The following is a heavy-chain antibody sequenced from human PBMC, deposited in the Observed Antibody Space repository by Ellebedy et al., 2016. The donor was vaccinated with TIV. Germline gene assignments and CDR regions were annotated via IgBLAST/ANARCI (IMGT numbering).Heavy chain of an antibody. CDR3: ASGRWLPLPGS. V-gene: IGHV4-59*01. J-gene: IGHJ5*02. CDR1: GGSMTNYY. D-gene: IGHD5-24*01. Sequence: MPSETLSLTCTVPGGSMTNYYWSWIRQPQGKGLEWIGYIHYTGSTNYNPSLKSRVTISVDTSKNQFSLKLSSVTAADTAVYYCASGRWLPLPGSWGQGTLVTVSS. CDR2: IHYTGST.